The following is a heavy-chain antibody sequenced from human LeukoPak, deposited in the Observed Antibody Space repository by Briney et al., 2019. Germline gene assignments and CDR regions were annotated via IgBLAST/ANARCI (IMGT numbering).Heavy chain of an antibody. Sequence: SETLSLTCTVSGGSISSGDYYWSWIRQPPGKGLEWIGYTYYSGSSYYNPSLKNRVSISVDTSKNQFSLNLSSVTAADTAVYYCARPYYYDSRIDPWGQGTLVTVSS. CDR1: GGSISSGDYY. CDR3: ARPYYYDSRIDP. CDR2: TYYSGSS. V-gene: IGHV4-30-4*01. D-gene: IGHD3-22*01. J-gene: IGHJ5*02.